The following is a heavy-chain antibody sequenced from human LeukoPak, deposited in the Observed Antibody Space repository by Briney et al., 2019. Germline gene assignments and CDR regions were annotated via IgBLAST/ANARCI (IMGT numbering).Heavy chain of an antibody. D-gene: IGHD6-19*01. Sequence: SETLSLTCTVSGGSISSYYWSWIRQPPGKGLEWIGYIYYSGSTNYNPSLKSRVTKSVDTSKNQFSLKLSSVTAADTAVYYCARVLRNIAVAGTGYYYYYGMDVWGQGTTVTVSS. CDR2: IYYSGST. CDR1: GGSISSYY. J-gene: IGHJ6*02. V-gene: IGHV4-59*01. CDR3: ARVLRNIAVAGTGYYYYYGMDV.